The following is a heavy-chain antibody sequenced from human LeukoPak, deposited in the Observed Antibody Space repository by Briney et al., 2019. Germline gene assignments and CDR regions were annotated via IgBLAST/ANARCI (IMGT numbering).Heavy chain of an antibody. J-gene: IGHJ2*01. V-gene: IGHV3-21*01. D-gene: IGHD1-1*01. CDR2: IISSSGYI. CDR1: GFTFSSYS. Sequence: PGGPLRLSGAASGFTFSSYSMNWVRQAPGKGLEWVSFIISSSGYIYYADSVKGRFTISRDNAKKSLYLQMNSLRAEDTAVYYCAGSDTTGYSPREWDYWYFDLWGRGTLVTVSS. CDR3: AGSDTTGYSPREWDYWYFDL.